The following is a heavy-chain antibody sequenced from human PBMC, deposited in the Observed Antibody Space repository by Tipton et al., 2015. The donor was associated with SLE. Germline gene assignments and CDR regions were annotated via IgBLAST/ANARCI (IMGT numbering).Heavy chain of an antibody. V-gene: IGHV4-59*01. CDR3: ARGGWDREWYFDP. Sequence: TLSLTCTVSGGSISSYYWSWIRQPPGKGLEWIGYIYYSGSTNYNPSLKSRVTISVDTSKNQFSLKLSSVTAADTAVYYCARGGWDREWYFDPWGRGTLVTVSS. CDR2: IYYSGST. J-gene: IGHJ2*01. D-gene: IGHD6-19*01. CDR1: GGSISSYY.